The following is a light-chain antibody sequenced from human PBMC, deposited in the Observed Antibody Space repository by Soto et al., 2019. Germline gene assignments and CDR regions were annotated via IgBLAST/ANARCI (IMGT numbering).Light chain of an antibody. CDR1: SSNIGNNY. CDR3: GTWDSSLSANWV. J-gene: IGLJ3*02. CDR2: DNN. V-gene: IGLV1-51*01. Sequence: QSELTQPPSVSAAPGQKVTISCSGSSSNIGNNYVSWYQQLPGTAPKLLIYDNNKRPSGIPDRFSGSKSGTSATLGITGLQTGDEADYYCGTWDSSLSANWVFGGGTKLTVL.